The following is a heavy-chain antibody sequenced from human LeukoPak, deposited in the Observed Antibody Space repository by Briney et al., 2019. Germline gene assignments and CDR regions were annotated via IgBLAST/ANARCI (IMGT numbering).Heavy chain of an antibody. V-gene: IGHV3-21*01. Sequence: GGSLRLSCAASEFSVGSNYMTWVRQAPGKGLEWVSSISSSSSYIYYADPVKGRFTISRDNAKNSLYLQMNSLRAEDTAVYYCAKDDDWGRFNHWGQGTLVTVSS. CDR2: ISSSSSYI. J-gene: IGHJ1*01. D-gene: IGHD3-16*01. CDR1: EFSVGSNY. CDR3: AKDDDWGRFNH.